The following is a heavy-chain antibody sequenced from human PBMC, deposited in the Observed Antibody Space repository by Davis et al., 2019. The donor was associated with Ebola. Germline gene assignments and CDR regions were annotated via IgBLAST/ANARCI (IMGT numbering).Heavy chain of an antibody. CDR3: ARALNWNYAFDI. Sequence: ASVKVSCKASGYSFANFGISWVRQAPGQGLEWMGWISGYNGNTKYAQNFQGRVTMTTDTSTNTAYMELRSLRSDDTAVYYCARALNWNYAFDIWGQGTMVTVSS. CDR1: GYSFANFG. CDR2: ISGYNGNT. D-gene: IGHD1-1*01. V-gene: IGHV1-18*01. J-gene: IGHJ3*02.